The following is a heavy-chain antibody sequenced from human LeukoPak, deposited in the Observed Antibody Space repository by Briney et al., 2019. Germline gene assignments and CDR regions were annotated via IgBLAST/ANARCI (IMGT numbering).Heavy chain of an antibody. CDR3: ARVGCSGGSCYSDY. CDR2: IYTSGST. J-gene: IGHJ4*02. CDR1: GGSISSYY. Sequence: SETLSLTCTVSGGSISSYYWSWIRQPAGKRLEWIGRIYTSGSTNYNPSLKSRVTMSVDTSKNQFSLKLSSVTAADTAVYYCARVGCSGGSCYSDYWGQGTLVTVSS. V-gene: IGHV4-4*07. D-gene: IGHD2-15*01.